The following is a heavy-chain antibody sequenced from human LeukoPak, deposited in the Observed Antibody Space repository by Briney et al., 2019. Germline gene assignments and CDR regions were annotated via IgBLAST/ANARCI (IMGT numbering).Heavy chain of an antibody. J-gene: IGHJ4*02. CDR3: ARGGDFWSGYYRSYYFDY. Sequence: PSETLSLTCAVYGGSFSGYYWSWIRQPPGKGLEWIGEINHSGSTNYNPSLKSRVTISVDTSKNQFSLELSSVTAADTAVYYCARGGDFWSGYYRSYYFDYWGQGTLVTVSS. D-gene: IGHD3-3*01. V-gene: IGHV4-34*01. CDR2: INHSGST. CDR1: GGSFSGYY.